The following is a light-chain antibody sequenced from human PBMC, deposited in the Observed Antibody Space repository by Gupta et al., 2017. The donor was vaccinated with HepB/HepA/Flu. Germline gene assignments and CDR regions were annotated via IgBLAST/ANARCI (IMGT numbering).Light chain of an antibody. CDR1: QSVTSNY. CDR2: GAS. V-gene: IGKV3-20*01. J-gene: IGKJ4*01. Sequence: VLTQSPATLSSSPGERATISCRPSQSVTSNYLAWYQQKPGQAPRLLIYGASSRATGIPDRFSGSGSGTDFTLTIRRLEPEDFAVYYCQQYGTSLLTFGGGTKVEIK. CDR3: QQYGTSLLT.